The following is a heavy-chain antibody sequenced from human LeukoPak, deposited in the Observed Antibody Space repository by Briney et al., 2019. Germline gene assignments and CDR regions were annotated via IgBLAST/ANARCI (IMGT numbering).Heavy chain of an antibody. Sequence: ASVKVSCKASGGTFSSYAISWVRQAPGQGLEWMGRIIPIFGIANYAQKFQGRVTITADKSTSTAYMELSSLRSEDTAVYYCARVPQYSSGWLSFDYWGQGTLVTVSS. D-gene: IGHD6-19*01. J-gene: IGHJ4*02. CDR1: GGTFSSYA. CDR3: ARVPQYSSGWLSFDY. V-gene: IGHV1-69*04. CDR2: IIPIFGIA.